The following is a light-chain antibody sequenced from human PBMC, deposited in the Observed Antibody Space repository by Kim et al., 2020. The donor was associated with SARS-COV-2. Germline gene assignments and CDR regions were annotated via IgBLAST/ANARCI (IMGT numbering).Light chain of an antibody. V-gene: IGLV6-57*03. CDR2: QDK. CDR1: GGSIASDY. Sequence: GKTVTISCTRTGGSIASDYGQWYQQRPGSAPTTVIYQDKQRPSGVPDRCSGSFDTSSNSASLTISGLKTEDEADYYCQSYDRTNVVFGGGTQLTVL. J-gene: IGLJ3*02. CDR3: QSYDRTNVV.